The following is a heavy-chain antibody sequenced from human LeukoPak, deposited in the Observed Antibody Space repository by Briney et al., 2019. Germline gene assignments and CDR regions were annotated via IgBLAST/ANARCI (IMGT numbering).Heavy chain of an antibody. J-gene: IGHJ4*01. D-gene: IGHD1-26*01. Sequence: GASVKVSCKASGGTFSSYAISWVRQAPGQGLEWMGRIIPILGIANYAQKFQGRVTITADKSTSTAYMELSSLRSEDTAVYYCARSGSYTHFDYWGQEPWSPSPQ. CDR2: IIPILGIA. CDR3: ARSGSYTHFDY. CDR1: GGTFSSYA. V-gene: IGHV1-69*04.